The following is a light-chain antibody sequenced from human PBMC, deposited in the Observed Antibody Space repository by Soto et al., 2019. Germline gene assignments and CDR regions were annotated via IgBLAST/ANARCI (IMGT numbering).Light chain of an antibody. CDR2: DAS. J-gene: IGKJ2*01. Sequence: EIVLTQSPATLSLSPGERATLSCRASQSVSRYLAWYQQKPGQAPRLLIYDASNRATGIPARFSGSGSGTDVPLTISSLEPEDFAVYYCQQRSNWPPYTFGQGTKLEIK. CDR1: QSVSRY. CDR3: QQRSNWPPYT. V-gene: IGKV3-11*01.